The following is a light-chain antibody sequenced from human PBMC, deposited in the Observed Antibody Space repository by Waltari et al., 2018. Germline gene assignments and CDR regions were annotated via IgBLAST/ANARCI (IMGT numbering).Light chain of an antibody. V-gene: IGLV2-11*01. J-gene: IGLJ1*01. CDR1: SRDIGGYNY. CDR3: SSYAGSNTFI. CDR2: DVS. Sequence: QAALTQPPSVSGSPGQSVTISCTGTSRDIGGYNYVSWYQQHPGKAPKLMIYDVSKRPSGVSDRFSGSKSGNTASLTISGLQAEDEADYYCSSYAGSNTFIFGAGTRLTVL.